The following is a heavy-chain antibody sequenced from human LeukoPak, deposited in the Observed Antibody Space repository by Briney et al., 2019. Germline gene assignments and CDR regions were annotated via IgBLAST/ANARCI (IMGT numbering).Heavy chain of an antibody. V-gene: IGHV7-4-1*02. CDR1: GYTFTSYA. J-gene: IGHJ4*02. Sequence: GASVKVSCKASGYTFTSYAMHWVRQAPGQGLEYMGWINTYTGNPTYAQGFTGRFVFSLDTSVSTAYLQISSLKAEDTAVYYCASFDRGDYWGQGTLVTVSS. CDR2: INTYTGNP. CDR3: ASFDRGDY. D-gene: IGHD3-22*01.